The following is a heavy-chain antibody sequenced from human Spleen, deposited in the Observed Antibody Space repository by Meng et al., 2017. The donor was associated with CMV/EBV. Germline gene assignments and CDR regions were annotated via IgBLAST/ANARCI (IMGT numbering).Heavy chain of an antibody. J-gene: IGHJ6*02. CDR1: GFTFSSYS. CDR3: ARDRNGLDV. V-gene: IGHV3-13*01. CDR2: IGIARDT. Sequence: GESLKISCAASGFTFSSYSMNWVRQPAGKALEWVSAIGIARDTYYSDSVKGRFTISRENARNSLYLQMNSLRAGDTAVYYCARDRNGLDVWGHGTTVTVSS.